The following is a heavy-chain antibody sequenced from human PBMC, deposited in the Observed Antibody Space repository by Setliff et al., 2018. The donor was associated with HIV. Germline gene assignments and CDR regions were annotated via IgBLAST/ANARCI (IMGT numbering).Heavy chain of an antibody. CDR2: IYYSGST. CDR3: ARHGDYNFWSGYYFDF. V-gene: IGHV4-59*01. D-gene: IGHD3-3*01. J-gene: IGHJ4*02. CDR1: GGSISSYY. Sequence: PSETLSLTCTVSGGSISSYYWSWIRQPPGKGLEWIGYIYYSGSTNYNPSLKSRVTISVDTSKNQFSLKLSSVTAADTAIYYCARHGDYNFWSGYYFDFWGQGTLVTVSS.